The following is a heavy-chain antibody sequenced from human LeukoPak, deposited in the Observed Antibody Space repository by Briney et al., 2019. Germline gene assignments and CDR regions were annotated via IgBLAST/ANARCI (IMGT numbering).Heavy chain of an antibody. V-gene: IGHV4-31*03. D-gene: IGHD4-17*01. Sequence: TLSLTCTVSGFSISSGGNYWGWHRQQPGKGLEWIGYLYYSGSNYYNPSLKSRVTISVDTSKNQFSLKLSSVTAADTAVYYCASFYGDYGLFDYWGQGTLVTVSS. J-gene: IGHJ4*02. CDR2: LYYSGSN. CDR1: GFSISSGGNY. CDR3: ASFYGDYGLFDY.